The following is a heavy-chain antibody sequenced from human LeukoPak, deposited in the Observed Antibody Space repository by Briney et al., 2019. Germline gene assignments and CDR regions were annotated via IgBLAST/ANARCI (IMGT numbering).Heavy chain of an antibody. CDR2: INHSGST. V-gene: IGHV4-30-2*01. J-gene: IGHJ4*02. CDR1: GGSISSGGYY. Sequence: PSQTPSLTCTVSGGSISSGGYYWSWIRQPPGKGLEWIGEINHSGSTNYNPSLKSRVTISVDTSKNQFSLKLSSVTAADTAVYYCARGTMTTVTYYFDYWGQGTLVTVSS. CDR3: ARGTMTTVTYYFDY. D-gene: IGHD4-17*01.